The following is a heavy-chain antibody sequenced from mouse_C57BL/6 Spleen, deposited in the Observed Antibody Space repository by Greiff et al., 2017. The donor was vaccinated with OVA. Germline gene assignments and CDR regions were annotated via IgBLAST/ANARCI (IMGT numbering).Heavy chain of an antibody. Sequence: VNLVESGAELARPGASVKLSCKASGYTFTSYGISWVKQRTGQGLEWIGEIYPRSGNTYYNEKFKGKATLTADKSSSTAYMELRSLTSEDSAVYFCARSGGLRRDYWGQGTTLTVSS. CDR2: IYPRSGNT. D-gene: IGHD2-2*01. J-gene: IGHJ2*01. V-gene: IGHV1-81*01. CDR1: GYTFTSYG. CDR3: ARSGGLRRDY.